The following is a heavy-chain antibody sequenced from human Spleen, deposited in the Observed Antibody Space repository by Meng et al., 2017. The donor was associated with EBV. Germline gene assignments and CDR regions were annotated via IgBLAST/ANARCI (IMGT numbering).Heavy chain of an antibody. CDR3: VRDMFGARDS. CDR2: MNSDGRII. D-gene: IGHD3-10*02. Sequence: GSGGVAVKAGDARGVCTVDSESTCSSGWWRWVRHARGKGVVWVWRMNSDGRIINDAESVEGRFTISRDNPRSTVYLQRNSLRVEDSAMYYCVRDMFGARDSWGQGTLVTVSS. CDR1: ESTCSSGW. V-gene: IGHV3-74*01. J-gene: IGHJ4*02.